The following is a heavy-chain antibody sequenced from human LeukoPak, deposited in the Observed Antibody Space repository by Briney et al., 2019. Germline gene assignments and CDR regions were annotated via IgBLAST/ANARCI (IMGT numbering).Heavy chain of an antibody. CDR2: IDPDSGDR. D-gene: IGHD7-27*01. Sequence: GASVKVSCKASGYTFTAQYFHWVRQAPGQGFEWMGWIDPDSGDRSYAQKFQGRITMTRDTSITTAYLELSRLRSDDTAVYYCAKTVPGVPNFDYWGQGTLVTVSS. CDR3: AKTVPGVPNFDY. V-gene: IGHV1-2*02. CDR1: GYTFTAQY. J-gene: IGHJ4*02.